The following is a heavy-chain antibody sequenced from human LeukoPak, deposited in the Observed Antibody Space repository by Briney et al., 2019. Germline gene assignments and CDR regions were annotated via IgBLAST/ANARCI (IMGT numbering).Heavy chain of an antibody. CDR2: AYNSSTTI. V-gene: IGHV3-48*03. J-gene: IGHJ5*02. D-gene: IGHD6-19*01. CDR3: ARDGSSGWSAPGSNRNWFDP. CDR1: GFTFSNYE. Sequence: WGSLRLSCAASGFTFSNYEMNWVRQAPGKGLEWVSYAYNSSTTIYYADSVTGRFTISRDNTKNSLYLQMNSLRAEDTAVYYCARDGSSGWSAPGSNRNWFDPWGQGTLVTVSS.